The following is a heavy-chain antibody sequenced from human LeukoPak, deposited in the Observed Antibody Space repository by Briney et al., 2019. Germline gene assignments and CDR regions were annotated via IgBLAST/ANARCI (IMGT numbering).Heavy chain of an antibody. J-gene: IGHJ3*01. CDR1: GFTFSSYG. D-gene: IGHD4-17*01. V-gene: IGHV3-30*19. Sequence: GGSLRLSCAASGFTFSSYGMHWVRQAPGKGLGWVAVISYDGSNKYYADSVKGRFTISRDNSKNTLYLQMNSLRAEDTAVYYCARDLREGDYGDYADWGQGTMVTVSS. CDR2: ISYDGSNK. CDR3: ARDLREGDYGDYAD.